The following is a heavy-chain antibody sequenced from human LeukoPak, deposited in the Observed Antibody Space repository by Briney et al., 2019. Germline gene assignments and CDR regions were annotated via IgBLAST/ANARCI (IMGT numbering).Heavy chain of an antibody. J-gene: IGHJ4*02. CDR1: GYTFTSYG. D-gene: IGHD3-22*01. V-gene: IGHV1-18*01. CDR2: ISAYNGNT. Sequence: GASVKVSCKASGYTFTSYGISWVRQALGQGLEWMGWISAYNGNTNYAQKFQGRVTMTTDTSTSTAYMELRSLRSDDTAVYYCARDHYYYDSSGLIEGDYWGQGTLVTVSS. CDR3: ARDHYYYDSSGLIEGDY.